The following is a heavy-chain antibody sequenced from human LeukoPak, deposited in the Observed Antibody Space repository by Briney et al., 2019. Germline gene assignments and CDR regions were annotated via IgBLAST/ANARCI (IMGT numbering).Heavy chain of an antibody. J-gene: IGHJ4*02. Sequence: GGSLRLSCAASGFTFSSYAMSWVRQAPGKGLEWVPAISGSGGSTYYADSVKGRFTISRDNSKNTLYLQMNSLRAEDTAVYYCAKDLKWLVLGGFDYWGQGTLVTVSS. CDR1: GFTFSSYA. CDR2: ISGSGGST. D-gene: IGHD6-19*01. CDR3: AKDLKWLVLGGFDY. V-gene: IGHV3-23*01.